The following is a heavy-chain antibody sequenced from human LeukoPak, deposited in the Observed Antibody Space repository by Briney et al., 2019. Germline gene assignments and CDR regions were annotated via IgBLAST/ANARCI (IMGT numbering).Heavy chain of an antibody. D-gene: IGHD2-2*01. CDR3: AKQSAGSSTWYSLHFDY. Sequence: GGSLRLSCAASGFTFSSYAMHWVRQAPGKGLEWVAVISYDGSNKYYADSVKGRFTISRDNSKNTLYLQMDSLRAEDTAVYFCAKQSAGSSTWYSLHFDYWGQGTLVTVSS. CDR2: ISYDGSNK. V-gene: IGHV3-30-3*02. CDR1: GFTFSSYA. J-gene: IGHJ4*02.